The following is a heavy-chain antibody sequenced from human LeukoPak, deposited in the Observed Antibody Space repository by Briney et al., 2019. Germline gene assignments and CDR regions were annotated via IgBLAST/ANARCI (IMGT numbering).Heavy chain of an antibody. D-gene: IGHD3-10*01. Sequence: GGSLRLSCAASGFTFSSYSMNWVRQAPGKGLEWVSSISRSSAYIYYADSVKGRFTISRDNAKNSLYLQMNSLRAEDTAVYYCASFPPYMVRTDAFDIWGQGTMVTVSS. J-gene: IGHJ3*02. CDR1: GFTFSSYS. CDR2: ISRSSAYI. CDR3: ASFPPYMVRTDAFDI. V-gene: IGHV3-21*01.